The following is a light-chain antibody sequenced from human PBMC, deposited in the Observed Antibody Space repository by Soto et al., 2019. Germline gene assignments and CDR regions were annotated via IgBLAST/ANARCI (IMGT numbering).Light chain of an antibody. V-gene: IGLV2-14*01. CDR2: EVS. Sequence: QSALTQPASVSGSPGQSITISCTGSSSDVGGYHYVSWYQQYPGEAPKLVISEVSNRPSGVPDRFSASKSGTSASLAITGLQTEDEAHYYCQSYDNSLRGWVFGGGTKLTVL. CDR1: SSDVGGYHY. CDR3: QSYDNSLRGWV. J-gene: IGLJ3*02.